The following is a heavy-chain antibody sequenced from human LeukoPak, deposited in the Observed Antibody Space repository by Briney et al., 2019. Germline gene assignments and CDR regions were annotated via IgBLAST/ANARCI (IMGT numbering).Heavy chain of an antibody. D-gene: IGHD3-10*01. Sequence: PSETLSLTCAVYGGSFSGYYWSWIRQPPGKGLEWIGEINHSGSTNYNPSLKSRVTISVDTSKNQFSLKLSSVTAADTAVYYCARGPLTLYGGRITMVRGATNWFDPWGQGTLVTVSS. CDR3: ARGPLTLYGGRITMVRGATNWFDP. CDR1: GGSFSGYY. J-gene: IGHJ5*02. V-gene: IGHV4-34*01. CDR2: INHSGST.